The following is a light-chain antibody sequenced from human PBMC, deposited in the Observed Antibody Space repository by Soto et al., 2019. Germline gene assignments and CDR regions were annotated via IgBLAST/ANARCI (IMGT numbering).Light chain of an antibody. V-gene: IGKV1-39*01. J-gene: IGKJ3*01. CDR2: AAS. CDR3: QQSYSTPLFT. Sequence: DIQMTQSPSSLSASVGDRVTITCRASQSISSYLNWYQQKPGKAPKLLIYAASSLQSGVPSRFSGSGSGTAFTLTISSPQPEDFATYYCQQSYSTPLFTFGPGTKVDIK. CDR1: QSISSY.